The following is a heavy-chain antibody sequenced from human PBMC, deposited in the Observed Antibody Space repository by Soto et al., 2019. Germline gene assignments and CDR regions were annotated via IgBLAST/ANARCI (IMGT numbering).Heavy chain of an antibody. V-gene: IGHV3-21*01. J-gene: IGHJ6*02. D-gene: IGHD2-2*01. Sequence: GSLRLSCAASGFTFSSDSMNWVRQAPGKGLEWVSSISASSDYIFYMDSLKGGLTISGDNAKNSLYLQLNSRRAEDTAVYYWARHCRSPSCYDGMHVWGQGTTVTVSS. CDR1: GFTFSSDS. CDR2: ISASSDYI. CDR3: ARHCRSPSCYDGMHV.